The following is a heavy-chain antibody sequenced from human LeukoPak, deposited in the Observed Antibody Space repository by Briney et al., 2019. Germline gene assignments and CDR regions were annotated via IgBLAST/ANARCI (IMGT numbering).Heavy chain of an antibody. J-gene: IGHJ6*03. Sequence: GGSLRLSCAASGFTFSSFDMHWVRQPTGQGLEWVSTIGTASDTYYPGSVEGRFTLSRDNAKNSLYLQMNNLTAGDTAVYYCARGPPRGKYYYMDVWGKGTTVTVSS. CDR3: ARGPPRGKYYYMDV. CDR2: IGTASDT. D-gene: IGHD1-1*01. V-gene: IGHV3-13*01. CDR1: GFTFSSFD.